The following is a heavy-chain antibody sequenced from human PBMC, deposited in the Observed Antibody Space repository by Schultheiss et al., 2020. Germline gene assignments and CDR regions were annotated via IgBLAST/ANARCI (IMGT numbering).Heavy chain of an antibody. V-gene: IGHV3-43D*03. D-gene: IGHD5-12*01. CDR2: ISWDGGST. CDR3: ARDNVAYYYYGMDV. Sequence: GGSLRLSCAASGFTFSTYAMTWVRQAPGKGLEWVSLISWDGGSTYYADSVKGRFTISEDNSKNSLYLQMNSLRAEDTAVYYCARDNVAYYYYGMDVWGQGTTVTVSS. J-gene: IGHJ6*02. CDR1: GFTFSTYA.